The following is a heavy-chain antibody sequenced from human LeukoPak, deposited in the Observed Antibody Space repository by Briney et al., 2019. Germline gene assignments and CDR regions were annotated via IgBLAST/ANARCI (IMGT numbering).Heavy chain of an antibody. Sequence: GGSLRLSCAAPGFTFSSYSMNWVRQAPGKGLEWVSSISSSSSYIYYADSVKGRFTISRDNAKNSLYLQMNSLRAEDTAVYYCARGVYYYDSSGYFYQLDYWGQGTLVTVSS. J-gene: IGHJ4*02. CDR1: GFTFSSYS. V-gene: IGHV3-21*01. CDR3: ARGVYYYDSSGYFYQLDY. D-gene: IGHD3-22*01. CDR2: ISSSSSYI.